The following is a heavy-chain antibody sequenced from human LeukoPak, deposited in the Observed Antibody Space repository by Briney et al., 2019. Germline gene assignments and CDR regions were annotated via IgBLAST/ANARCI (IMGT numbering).Heavy chain of an antibody. J-gene: IGHJ4*02. D-gene: IGHD3-10*01. CDR1: GGSISSSSYY. CDR3: AKERWFGELLSADY. Sequence: PSETLSLTCTVSGGSISSSSYYWGWIRQPPGKGLEWVSAISGSGGNTYYADSVKGRFTISRDNSKNTLYLQMNSLRAEDTAVYYCAKERWFGELLSADYWGQGTLVTVSS. CDR2: ISGSGGNT. V-gene: IGHV3-23*01.